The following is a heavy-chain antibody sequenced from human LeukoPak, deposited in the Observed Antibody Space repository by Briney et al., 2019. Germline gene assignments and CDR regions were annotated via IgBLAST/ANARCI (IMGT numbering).Heavy chain of an antibody. V-gene: IGHV3-48*03. Sequence: PGGSLRLSCAASGFTFSSYEMNWVRQAPGKGLEWVSYISSSGSTIYYADSVKGRFTISRDNAKNSLYLQMNSLRAEDTAVYYCARVGDYSNVNYYYMDVWGKGTTVTVSS. CDR1: GFTFSSYE. CDR2: ISSSGSTI. J-gene: IGHJ6*03. D-gene: IGHD4-11*01. CDR3: ARVGDYSNVNYYYMDV.